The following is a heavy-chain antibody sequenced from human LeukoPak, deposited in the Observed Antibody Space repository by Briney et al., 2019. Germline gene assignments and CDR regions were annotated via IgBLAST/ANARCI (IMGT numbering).Heavy chain of an antibody. CDR3: AKGVGATFYAFDT. V-gene: IGHV3-9*01. J-gene: IGHJ3*02. CDR1: GFTFDDYA. CDR2: ISWNSGSI. Sequence: GGSLRLSCAASGFTFDDYAMHWVRQAPGKGLEWVSGISWNSGSIGYADSVKGRFTISRDNAKNSLYLQMNSLRAEDTALYYCAKGVGATFYAFDTWGQGTMVTVSS. D-gene: IGHD1-26*01.